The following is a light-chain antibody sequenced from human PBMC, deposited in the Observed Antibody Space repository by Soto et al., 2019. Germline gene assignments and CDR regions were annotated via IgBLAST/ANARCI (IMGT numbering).Light chain of an antibody. Sequence: DIQMTQSPSTLSAYMGDRVTISCRASQSIITWLAWYQQKPGKAPKLLIYDASSLQSGVPSRFRGSGSGTEFTLTISSQQPEDFATYYCQQYKKFSRSFGHGTKVEIK. CDR3: QQYKKFSRS. CDR2: DAS. V-gene: IGKV1-5*01. CDR1: QSIITW. J-gene: IGKJ1*01.